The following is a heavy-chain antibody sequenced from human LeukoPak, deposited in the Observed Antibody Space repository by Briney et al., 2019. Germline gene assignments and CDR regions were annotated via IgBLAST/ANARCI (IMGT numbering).Heavy chain of an antibody. CDR3: PRGGNSGSYYPGGS. J-gene: IGHJ5*02. Sequence: GGSLRLSCAASGFTFSSYAMSWVRQAPGKGLEWVSTINGGGVNTHYADSVGGRFTISRDNSKNTLFLQMNSLRAEDTAVYYCPRGGNSGSYYPGGSWGQGTLVTVSS. V-gene: IGHV3-23*01. CDR2: INGGGVNT. D-gene: IGHD3-10*01. CDR1: GFTFSSYA.